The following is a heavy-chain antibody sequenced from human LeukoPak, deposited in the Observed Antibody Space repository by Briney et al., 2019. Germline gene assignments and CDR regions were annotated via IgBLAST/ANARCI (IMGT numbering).Heavy chain of an antibody. V-gene: IGHV3-66*02. D-gene: IGHD6-19*01. CDR2: IYSGGST. Sequence: PGGSLRLSCAASGFTVSSNYMSWVRPAPGKGLEWVSVIYSGGSTYYADSVKGRFTISRDNSKNTLYLQMNSLRAEDTAVYYCARLLSSSGWYWFDPWGQGTLVTVSS. J-gene: IGHJ5*02. CDR1: GFTVSSNY. CDR3: ARLLSSSGWYWFDP.